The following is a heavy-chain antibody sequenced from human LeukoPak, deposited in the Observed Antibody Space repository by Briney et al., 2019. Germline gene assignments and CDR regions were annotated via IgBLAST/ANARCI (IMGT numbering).Heavy chain of an antibody. V-gene: IGHV3-53*01. J-gene: IGHJ4*02. D-gene: IGHD4/OR15-4a*01. Sequence: GGSLRLSCTVSGFSVSTNSMSWVRQAPGKGLEWVSFIYSDNTHYSDSVKGRSTISRDNSKNTLYLQMNSLRAEDTAVYYCARRAGAYSHPYDYWGQGTLVTVSS. CDR3: ARRAGAYSHPYDY. CDR2: IYSDNT. CDR1: GFSVSTNS.